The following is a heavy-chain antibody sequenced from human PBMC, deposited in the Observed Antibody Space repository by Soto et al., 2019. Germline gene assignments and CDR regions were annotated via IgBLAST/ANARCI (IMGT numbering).Heavy chain of an antibody. CDR3: ASVTIKAGMGYYFDY. CDR2: INHSGST. Sequence: SETLSLTCAVYGGSFSGYYWSWIRQPPGKGLEWIGEINHSGSTNYNPSLKSRVTISVDTSKNQFSLKLSSVTAADTAVYYCASVTIKAGMGYYFDYWGQGTLVTVSS. CDR1: GGSFSGYY. D-gene: IGHD6-13*01. J-gene: IGHJ4*02. V-gene: IGHV4-34*01.